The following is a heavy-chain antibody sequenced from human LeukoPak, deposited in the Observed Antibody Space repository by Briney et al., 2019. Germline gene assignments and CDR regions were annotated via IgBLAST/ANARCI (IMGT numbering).Heavy chain of an antibody. CDR2: IIPIFGTA. V-gene: IGHV1-69*06. CDR3: ARGDYGEHEYNWFDP. D-gene: IGHD4-17*01. Sequence: SVKVSCKASGGTFSSYAISWVRQAPGQGLEWMGGIIPIFGTANYAQKFQGRVTITADKSTSTAYMGLSSLRSEDTAVYYCARGDYGEHEYNWFDPWGQGTLVTVSS. J-gene: IGHJ5*02. CDR1: GGTFSSYA.